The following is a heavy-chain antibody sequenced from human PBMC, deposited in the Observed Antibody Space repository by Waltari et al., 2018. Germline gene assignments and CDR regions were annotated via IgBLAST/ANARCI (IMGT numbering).Heavy chain of an antibody. CDR2: ISFDGSNE. CDR1: GVNFGNYG. Sequence: QVQLVASGGGVVQPARSLRLSCAASGVNFGNYGMHWVRQAPGKGLEWVALISFDGSNEDYSDSVKGRFTISRDNSKNTLFLQMSRLRAEDTAMYYCAKDQWTGDYYYGMDVWGQGTTVTVSS. V-gene: IGHV3-30*18. CDR3: AKDQWTGDYYYGMDV. J-gene: IGHJ6*02. D-gene: IGHD7-27*01.